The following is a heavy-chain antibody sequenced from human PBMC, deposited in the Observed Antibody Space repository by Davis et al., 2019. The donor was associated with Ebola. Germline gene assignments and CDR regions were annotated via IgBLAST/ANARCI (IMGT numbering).Heavy chain of an antibody. CDR2: IYYSGST. Sequence: PSETLSLTCTVSGGSISSGGHYWSWIRQHPGKGLEWIGYIYYSGSTYYNPSLKSRVTISVDTSKNQFSLKLSSVTAADTAVYYCARGMGLDIVATGWFDPWGQGTLVTVSS. J-gene: IGHJ5*02. D-gene: IGHD5-12*01. V-gene: IGHV4-30-4*08. CDR1: GGSISSGGHY. CDR3: ARGMGLDIVATGWFDP.